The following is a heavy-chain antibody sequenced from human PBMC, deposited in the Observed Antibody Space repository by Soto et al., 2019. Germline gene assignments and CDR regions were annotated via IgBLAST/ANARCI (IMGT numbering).Heavy chain of an antibody. V-gene: IGHV1-58*01. CDR1: GFPFTSST. CDR3: AAEVWSE. Sequence: GXSVKVSCKGSGFPFTSSTLQWVRQARGQRLEWIGWIVVGSGNTNYAQKFQERVIITRDMSTTTVYMELSSLRSDDTAVYYCAAEVWSEWGQRTLVIVSS. CDR2: IVVGSGNT. J-gene: IGHJ4*02. D-gene: IGHD2-21*01.